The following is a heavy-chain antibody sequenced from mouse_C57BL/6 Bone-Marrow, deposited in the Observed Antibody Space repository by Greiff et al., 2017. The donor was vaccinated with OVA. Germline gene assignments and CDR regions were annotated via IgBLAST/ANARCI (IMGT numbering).Heavy chain of an antibody. CDR1: GFTFSDYY. Sequence: EVKLQESGGGLVQPGGSLKLSCAASGFTFSDYYMYWVRQTPEKRLEWVAYISNGGGSTYYPDTVKGRFTISRDNAKNTLYLHMSRLKSEDTAMYYCARQGGNPYYFDYWGQGTTLTVSS. J-gene: IGHJ2*01. V-gene: IGHV5-12*01. CDR2: ISNGGGST. CDR3: ARQGGNPYYFDY. D-gene: IGHD2-1*01.